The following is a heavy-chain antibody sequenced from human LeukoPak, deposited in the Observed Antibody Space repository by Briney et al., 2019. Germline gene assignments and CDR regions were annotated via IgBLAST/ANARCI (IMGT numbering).Heavy chain of an antibody. CDR1: GYTFTGYY. Sequence: GASVKVSCKASGYTFTGYYMHWVRQAPGQGLEWMGWINPNSGGTNYAQKFQGRVTLTRDMSTSTVYMELSSLRSEDTAMYYCARGGWLVPGETDFDYWGQGTLVTVSS. CDR2: INPNSGGT. V-gene: IGHV1-2*02. D-gene: IGHD3-10*01. J-gene: IGHJ4*02. CDR3: ARGGWLVPGETDFDY.